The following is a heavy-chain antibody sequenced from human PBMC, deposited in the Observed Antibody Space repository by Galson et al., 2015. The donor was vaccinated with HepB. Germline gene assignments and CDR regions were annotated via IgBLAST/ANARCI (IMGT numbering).Heavy chain of an antibody. CDR2: ISAYNGNT. CDR3: ARTVPAPKLPGWFDP. V-gene: IGHV1-18*04. J-gene: IGHJ5*02. CDR1: GYTFTSYG. D-gene: IGHD2-2*01. Sequence: CKASGYTFTSYGISWVRQAPGQGLEWMGWISAYNGNTNYAQKLQGRVTMTTDTSTSTAYMELRSLRSDDTAVYYCARTVPAPKLPGWFDPWGQGTLVTVSS.